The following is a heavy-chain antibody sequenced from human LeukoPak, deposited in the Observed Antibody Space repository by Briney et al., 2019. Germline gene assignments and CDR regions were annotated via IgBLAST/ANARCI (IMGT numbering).Heavy chain of an antibody. CDR1: GYSISSGYY. CDR2: IYHSGST. D-gene: IGHD5-24*01. J-gene: IGHJ2*01. V-gene: IGHV4-38-2*02. Sequence: SETLSLTCTVSGYSISSGYYWGWIRQPPGKGLAWIGGIYHSGSTYYNPSLKSRVTISVDTSKNQFSLKLSSVTAADTAVYYCARWLQLAWYFDLWGRGTLVTVSS. CDR3: ARWLQLAWYFDL.